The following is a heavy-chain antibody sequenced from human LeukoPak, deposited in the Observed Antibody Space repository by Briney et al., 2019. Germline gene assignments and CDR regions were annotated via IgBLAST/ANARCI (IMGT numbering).Heavy chain of an antibody. V-gene: IGHV5-51*01. CDR3: ARDAAGSYYFSSYYFDY. CDR1: GYSFTSYC. Sequence: RGESLKISCLGSGYSFTSYCIGWVPKTPGKGLEWMGIIYLGDSDTRYSPSFQGPVSISADKSLSTAYLQWSSLKASDTAMYYCARDAAGSYYFSSYYFDYWGQGTLVTVSS. J-gene: IGHJ4*02. D-gene: IGHD3-10*01. CDR2: IYLGDSDT.